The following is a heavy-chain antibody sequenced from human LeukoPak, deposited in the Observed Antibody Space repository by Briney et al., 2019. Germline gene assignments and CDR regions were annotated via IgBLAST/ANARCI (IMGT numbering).Heavy chain of an antibody. J-gene: IGHJ4*02. CDR2: ISGYNGDT. V-gene: IGHV1-18*01. CDR3: ARPVVAGNFDY. Sequence: WASVKVSCKASGYTFTSYGISWVRQAPGQGLEWMGWISGYNGDTRYAQILQGRVTMTTDTSTTTAYMELRSLRSDDTAVYYCARPVVAGNFDYWGQGTLVTVSS. D-gene: IGHD6-19*01. CDR1: GYTFTSYG.